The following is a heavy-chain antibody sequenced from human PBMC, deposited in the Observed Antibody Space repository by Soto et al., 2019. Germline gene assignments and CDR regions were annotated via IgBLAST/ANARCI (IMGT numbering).Heavy chain of an antibody. Sequence: ASVKVSCKASGYTFTSYYMHWVRQAPGQGLEWMGIINPSGGSTSYAQKFQGRVTMTRDTSTSTVYMELSSLRSEDTAVYYCAGETPYGGNSPAFDIWGQGTMVTVSS. CDR3: AGETPYGGNSPAFDI. CDR1: GYTFTSYY. D-gene: IGHD4-17*01. CDR2: INPSGGST. V-gene: IGHV1-46*01. J-gene: IGHJ3*02.